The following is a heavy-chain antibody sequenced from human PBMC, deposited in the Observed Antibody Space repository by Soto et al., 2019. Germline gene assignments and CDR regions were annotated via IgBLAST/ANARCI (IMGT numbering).Heavy chain of an antibody. V-gene: IGHV1-3*01. CDR2: INAGNGNT. J-gene: IGHJ4*02. D-gene: IGHD3-10*01. Sequence: ASVKVSCKASVYTFTIYASRWVRQAPGQRLEWMGWINAGNGNTKYSQKFQGRVTFTRDTSATTAYMELSSLRSEDTAVYYCARASYGLVPRGFDSWGQGALVTVSS. CDR3: ARASYGLVPRGFDS. CDR1: VYTFTIYA.